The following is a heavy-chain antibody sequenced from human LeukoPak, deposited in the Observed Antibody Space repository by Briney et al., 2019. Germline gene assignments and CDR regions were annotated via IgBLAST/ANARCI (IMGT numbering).Heavy chain of an antibody. CDR2: ISAYNGNT. V-gene: IGHV1-18*01. J-gene: IGHJ4*02. Sequence: ASVKVSCKASGYTFTSYGISWVRQAPGQGLEWMGWISAYNGNTNYAQKLQGRVTMTTDTSTSTAYMELRSLRSDDTAVYYCARTQGVVPAVPFDYWGQGTLVTVSS. D-gene: IGHD2-2*01. CDR3: ARTQGVVPAVPFDY. CDR1: GYTFTSYG.